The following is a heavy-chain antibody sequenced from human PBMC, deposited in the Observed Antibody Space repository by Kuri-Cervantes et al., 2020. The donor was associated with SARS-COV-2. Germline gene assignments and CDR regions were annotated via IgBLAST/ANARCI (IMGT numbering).Heavy chain of an antibody. Sequence: GSLRLSCTVSGDSISSYYWSWIRQPPGKGLEWIGYIYYSGSTKYNPSLKSRVTISLNTSKNQFSLKLSSVTAADTAVYYCAREQISLIVVESATFGIWGQGTMVTVSS. J-gene: IGHJ3*02. CDR2: IYYSGST. CDR1: GDSISSYY. V-gene: IGHV4-59*01. CDR3: AREQISLIVVESATFGI. D-gene: IGHD2-21*01.